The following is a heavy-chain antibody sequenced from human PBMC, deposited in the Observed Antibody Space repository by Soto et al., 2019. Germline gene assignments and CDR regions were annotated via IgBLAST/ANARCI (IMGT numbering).Heavy chain of an antibody. D-gene: IGHD5-12*01. CDR3: ASGSQPLSYYYGMDV. CDR2: IYPGDSDT. Sequence: GESLKISCKGSGYSFTSYWIGWVRQMPGKGLEWMGIIYPGDSDTRYSPSFQGQVTISADKSISTAYLQWSSLKASDTAMYYCASGSQPLSYYYGMDVWGQGTTVTVSS. V-gene: IGHV5-51*01. J-gene: IGHJ6*02. CDR1: GYSFTSYW.